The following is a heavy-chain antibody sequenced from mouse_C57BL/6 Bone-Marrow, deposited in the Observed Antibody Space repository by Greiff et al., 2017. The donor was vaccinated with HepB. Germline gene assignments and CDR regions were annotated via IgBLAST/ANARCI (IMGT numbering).Heavy chain of an antibody. CDR1: GYAFSSSW. CDR3: AGYRGYFDV. V-gene: IGHV1-82*01. D-gene: IGHD2-14*01. Sequence: VQGVESGPELVKPGASVKISCKASGYAFSSSWMNWVKQRPGKGLEWIGRIYPGDGDTNYNGKFKGKATLTADKSSSTAYMQLSSLTSEDSAVYFCAGYRGYFDVWGTGTTVTVSS. J-gene: IGHJ1*03. CDR2: IYPGDGDT.